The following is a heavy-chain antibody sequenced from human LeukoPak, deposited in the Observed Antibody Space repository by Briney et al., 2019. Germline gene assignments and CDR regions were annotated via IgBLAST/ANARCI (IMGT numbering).Heavy chain of an antibody. D-gene: IGHD1-26*01. CDR3: ARDYVVGWELFDDEFTFDY. Sequence: ASVKVSCKASGYTFTGYYMHWVRQAPGQGLEWMGWINPNSGGTNYAQKFQGRVTMTRDTSISTAYMELSRLRSDDTAVYYCARDYVVGWELFDDEFTFDYWGQGTLVTVSS. V-gene: IGHV1-2*02. CDR2: INPNSGGT. CDR1: GYTFTGYY. J-gene: IGHJ4*02.